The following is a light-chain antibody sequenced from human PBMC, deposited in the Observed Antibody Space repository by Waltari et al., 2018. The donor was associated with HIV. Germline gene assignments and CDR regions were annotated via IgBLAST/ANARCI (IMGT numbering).Light chain of an antibody. Sequence: IVMTKSPDSLALSLGERAPINCKSSQSVLYSSNNNNYLAWYQQKPGQPPKLLIYWASTRESGVPDRFSGSGSGTDFTLTISSLQAEDVAIYYCQQYYNTPLTFGGGTRVEIK. V-gene: IGKV4-1*01. CDR1: QSVLYSSNNNNY. CDR2: WAS. J-gene: IGKJ4*01. CDR3: QQYYNTPLT.